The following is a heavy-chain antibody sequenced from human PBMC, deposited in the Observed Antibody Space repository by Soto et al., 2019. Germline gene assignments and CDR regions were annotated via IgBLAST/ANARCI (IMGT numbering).Heavy chain of an antibody. CDR3: ARGKRSTNRLDP. V-gene: IGHV4-61*08. D-gene: IGHD2-8*01. J-gene: IGHJ5*02. CDR2: VYYSGST. Sequence: SETLSLTCSVSGDSVSSGAYYWSWIRQPPGKGLEWIGYVYYSGSTSYNPSLETGVTISVDTSKNQFSLKLTSVTPADTAIYYGARGKRSTNRLDPWGQGTLVTVSS. CDR1: GDSVSSGAYY.